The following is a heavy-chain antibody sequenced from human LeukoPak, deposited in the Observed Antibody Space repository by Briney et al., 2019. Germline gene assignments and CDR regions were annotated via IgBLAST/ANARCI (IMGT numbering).Heavy chain of an antibody. CDR1: GFTFSSYS. V-gene: IGHV3-21*01. CDR2: NSSSSSYI. Sequence: GGSLRLSCAASGFTFSSYSMNWVRQAPGKGLEWVSSNSSSSSYIYSADSVKGRFTISRDNAKNSLYLQMNSLRAEDTAVYYCARVTTVLTNYYYYDMDVWGQGTTVTVSS. CDR3: ARVTTVLTNYYYYDMDV. D-gene: IGHD4-23*01. J-gene: IGHJ6*02.